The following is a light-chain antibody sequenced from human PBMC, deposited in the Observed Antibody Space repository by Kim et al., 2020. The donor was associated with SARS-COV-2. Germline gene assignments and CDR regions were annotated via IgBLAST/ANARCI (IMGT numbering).Light chain of an antibody. CDR3: QQYNNWPLT. CDR2: DAS. J-gene: IGKJ4*01. CDR1: QSVNST. Sequence: VSPGERAPLSCRASQSVNSTLVWYQQQPGQPPRLLIYDASTRATGIPARFSGSGSGTEFTLTISSLQSEDFAVYYCQQYNNWPLTFGGGTKVDIK. V-gene: IGKV3-15*01.